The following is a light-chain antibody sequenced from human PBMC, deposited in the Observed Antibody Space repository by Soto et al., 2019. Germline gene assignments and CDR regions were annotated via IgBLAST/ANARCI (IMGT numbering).Light chain of an antibody. CDR2: DAS. CDR3: QQYTNTNNPWM. Sequence: DIQVTQSPPTLSASVGDRVTITCRASQTISTWMAWYQQKPGKAPKLLVYDASTLQSGVASRFSGIGSGTEFTLIISGLQPDDSATYYGQQYTNTNNPWMFGQGTKVDIK. V-gene: IGKV1-5*01. J-gene: IGKJ1*01. CDR1: QTISTW.